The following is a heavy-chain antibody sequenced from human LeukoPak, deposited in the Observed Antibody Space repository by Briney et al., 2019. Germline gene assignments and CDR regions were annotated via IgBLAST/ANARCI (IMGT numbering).Heavy chain of an antibody. CDR1: GFTFSSYA. J-gene: IGHJ6*03. Sequence: GGSLRLSCAASGFTFSSYAMHWVRQAPGKGLEWVAVIPYDGSNTYYADSVKGRFTIPRDNSKNTRYLQMNSLRAEETAVYCCARGVYYDFWSGYHDDASLGYYYMDVWGKGTTVTVSS. CDR2: IPYDGSNT. D-gene: IGHD3-3*01. V-gene: IGHV3-30*01. CDR3: ARGVYYDFWSGYHDDASLGYYYMDV.